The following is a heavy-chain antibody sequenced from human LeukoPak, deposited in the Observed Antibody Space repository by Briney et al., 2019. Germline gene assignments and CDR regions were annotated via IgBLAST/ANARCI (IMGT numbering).Heavy chain of an antibody. Sequence: PGGSLKLSRAASGLTFSGSAMHWVRQAPGKGLEWVGRIRSRANTYATGYAVSVKGRVTISRDDSKNTAYLQMNSLKTEDTAVYYCTGLGVGQQVGIDYWGQATLVTVSP. V-gene: IGHV3-73*01. D-gene: IGHD6-13*01. J-gene: IGHJ4*02. CDR1: GLTFSGSA. CDR3: TGLGVGQQVGIDY. CDR2: IRSRANTYAT.